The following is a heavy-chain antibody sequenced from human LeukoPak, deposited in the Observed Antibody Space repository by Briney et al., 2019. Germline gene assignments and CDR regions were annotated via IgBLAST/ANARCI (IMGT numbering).Heavy chain of an antibody. CDR1: GGSISSSNYY. Sequence: SETLSLTCTVSGGSISSSNYYWGWVRQPPGKGLEWIGSIYYSGSTYYNPSLKSRVTISVDTSKNQFSLKLSSVTAADTAVYYCARVGGAFCGGDCYHDAFDIWGQGTMVTVSS. J-gene: IGHJ3*02. CDR3: ARVGGAFCGGDCYHDAFDI. CDR2: IYYSGST. V-gene: IGHV4-39*07. D-gene: IGHD2-21*02.